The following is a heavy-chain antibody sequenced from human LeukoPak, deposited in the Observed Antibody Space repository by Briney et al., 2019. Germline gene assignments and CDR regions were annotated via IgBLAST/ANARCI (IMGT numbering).Heavy chain of an antibody. D-gene: IGHD2-21*02. CDR3: ARHRFASAVILDY. V-gene: IGHV4-59*08. J-gene: IGHJ4*02. CDR2: LYYSGST. Sequence: SETLSLTCSVSGGAVSSFYWSWIRQSPGKGLEWIGYLYYSGSTKYNPSLKSRVTMSVDTSKNQLSLKLRTVTAADTAMYYCARHRFASAVILDYWGQGDLVTVSS. CDR1: GGAVSSFY.